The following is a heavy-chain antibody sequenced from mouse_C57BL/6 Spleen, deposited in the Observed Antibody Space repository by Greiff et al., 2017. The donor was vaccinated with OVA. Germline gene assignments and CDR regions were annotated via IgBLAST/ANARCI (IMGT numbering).Heavy chain of an antibody. CDR3: ARDRGLTGTYFDY. Sequence: DVQLVESGGGLVKPGGSLKLSCAASGFTFSSYAMSWVRQTPEKRLEWVATISDGGSYTYYPDNVKGRFTISRDNAKNNLYLQMSHLKSEDTAMYYCARDRGLTGTYFDYWGQGTTLTVSS. J-gene: IGHJ2*01. V-gene: IGHV5-4*01. D-gene: IGHD4-1*01. CDR2: ISDGGSYT. CDR1: GFTFSSYA.